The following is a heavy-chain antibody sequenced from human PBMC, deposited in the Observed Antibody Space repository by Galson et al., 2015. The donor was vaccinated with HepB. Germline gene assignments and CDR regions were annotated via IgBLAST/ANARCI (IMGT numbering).Heavy chain of an antibody. CDR2: IIPMFGVL. Sequence: SVKVSCKASGVTFSNFAISWVRQAPGQGLEWMGSIIPMFGVLHLARKFQGRVTMTADASTNTAYMELSSLRSEDTAVYFCARPNMDRECSYCFDYWGQGTPVTVSS. CDR3: ARPNMDRECSYCFDY. CDR1: GVTFSNFA. D-gene: IGHD3-10*02. V-gene: IGHV1-69*13. J-gene: IGHJ4*02.